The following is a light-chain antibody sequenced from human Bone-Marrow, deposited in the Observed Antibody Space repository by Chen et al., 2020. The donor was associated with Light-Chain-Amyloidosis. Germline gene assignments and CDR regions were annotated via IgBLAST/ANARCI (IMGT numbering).Light chain of an antibody. CDR3: AAWDDSLHGPV. J-gene: IGLJ3*02. Sequence: SVMTQPPSASGPPGQSVIISCSGGSSNVGGNSVNWYQQFPGAAPRLLIYDNNQRPSGVPDRLSASKTGTAASLAIRGLQSDDEADYYCAAWDDSLHGPVFGGGTKLTVL. V-gene: IGLV1-44*01. CDR2: DNN. CDR1: SSNVGGNS.